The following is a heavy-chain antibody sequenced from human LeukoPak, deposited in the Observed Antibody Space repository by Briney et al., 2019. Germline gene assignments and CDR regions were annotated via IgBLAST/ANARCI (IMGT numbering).Heavy chain of an antibody. Sequence: SETLSLTCTVSGGSISSSSYYWGWIRQPPGKGLEWIGSIYYSGSTYYNPSLKSRVTISADTSKNQFSLKLSSVTAADTAVYYCARESSFLNGGDYFDYWGQGTLVTVSS. J-gene: IGHJ4*02. D-gene: IGHD2/OR15-2a*01. CDR2: IYYSGST. CDR3: ARESSFLNGGDYFDY. V-gene: IGHV4-39*07. CDR1: GGSISSSSYY.